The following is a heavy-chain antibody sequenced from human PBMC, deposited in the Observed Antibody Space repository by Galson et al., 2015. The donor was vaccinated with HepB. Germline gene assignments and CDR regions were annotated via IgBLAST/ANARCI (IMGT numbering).Heavy chain of an antibody. CDR2: IGKTSRGI. CDR3: AKGSGSGWYAGDYFDS. V-gene: IGHV3-48*01. J-gene: IGHJ4*02. CDR1: GFNFSAYS. Sequence: SLRLSCAASGFNFSAYSMNWVRQAPGEGLQWVSYIGKTSRGIYYTDSVKGRFTISRDNSKNTLYLQMTSLRAEDTAVYYCAKGSGSGWYAGDYFDSWGQGTLVTVSS. D-gene: IGHD6-19*01.